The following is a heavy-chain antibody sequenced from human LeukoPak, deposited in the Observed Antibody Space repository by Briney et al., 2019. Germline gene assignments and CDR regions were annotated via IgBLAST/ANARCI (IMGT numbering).Heavy chain of an antibody. J-gene: IGHJ6*03. CDR2: MNPNSGNT. D-gene: IGHD6-13*01. V-gene: IGHV1-8*02. CDR3: ARGIAAAGRYYYYYMDV. Sequence: ASVKVSCKASGYTFTGYYMHWVRQATGQGLEWMGWMNPNSGNTGYAQKFQGRVTMTRNTSISTAYMELSSLRSEDTAVYYCARGIAAAGRYYYYYMDVWGKGTTVTVSS. CDR1: GYTFTGYY.